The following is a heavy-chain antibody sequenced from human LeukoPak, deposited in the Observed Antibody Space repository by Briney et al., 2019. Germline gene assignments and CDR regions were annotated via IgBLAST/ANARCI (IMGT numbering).Heavy chain of an antibody. CDR3: ARDDSSSWYFHYYYYGMDV. Sequence: ASVTVSCKASGYTFTSYDINWVRQATGQGLEWMGWMNPNSGNTGYAQKFQGRVTMTRNTSISTAYMELSSLRSEDTAVYYCARDDSSSWYFHYYYYGMDVWGQGTTVTVSS. V-gene: IGHV1-8*01. CDR2: MNPNSGNT. J-gene: IGHJ6*02. D-gene: IGHD6-13*01. CDR1: GYTFTSYD.